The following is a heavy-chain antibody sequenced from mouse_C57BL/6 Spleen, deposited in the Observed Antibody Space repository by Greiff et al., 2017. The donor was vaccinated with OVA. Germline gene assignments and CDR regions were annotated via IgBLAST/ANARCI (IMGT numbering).Heavy chain of an antibody. V-gene: IGHV1-15*01. CDR2: IDPETGGT. J-gene: IGHJ2*01. CDR1: GYTFTDYE. D-gene: IGHD1-1*01. CDR3: TRSRYYGSSPYFDY. Sequence: VKLMESGAELVRPGASVTLSCKASGYTFTDYEMHWVKQTPVHGLEWIGAIDPETGGTAYNQKFKGKAILTADKSSSTAYMELRSLTSEDSAVYYCTRSRYYGSSPYFDYWGQGTTLTVSS.